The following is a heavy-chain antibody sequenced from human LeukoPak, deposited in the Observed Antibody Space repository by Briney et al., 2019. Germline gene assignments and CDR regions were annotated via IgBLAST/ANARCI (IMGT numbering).Heavy chain of an antibody. CDR3: ARDSLSGYDSSYFDY. CDR1: GFTFSSYS. D-gene: IGHD5-12*01. Sequence: PGGSLRLSCAASGFTFSSYSMNWVRQAPGKGLEWVSSISSSSSYIYYADSVKGRFTVSRDNAKNSLYLQMNSLRAEDTAVYYCARDSLSGYDSSYFDYWGQGTLVTVSS. CDR2: ISSSSSYI. J-gene: IGHJ4*02. V-gene: IGHV3-21*01.